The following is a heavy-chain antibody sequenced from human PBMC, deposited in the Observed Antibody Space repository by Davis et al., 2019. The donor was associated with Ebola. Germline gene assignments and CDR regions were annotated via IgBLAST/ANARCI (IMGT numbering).Heavy chain of an antibody. CDR1: GFTFSSYW. D-gene: IGHD6-13*01. V-gene: IGHV3-7*01. J-gene: IGHJ4*02. CDR2: IKQDGSEK. CDR3: ARGPGIAAAGSY. Sequence: GESLKISCAASGFTFSSYWMSWVRQAPGKGLEWVANIKQDGSEKYYVDSVKGRFTISRDNAKNSLYLQMNSLRVEDTAVYYCARGPGIAAAGSYWGQGTLVTVSS.